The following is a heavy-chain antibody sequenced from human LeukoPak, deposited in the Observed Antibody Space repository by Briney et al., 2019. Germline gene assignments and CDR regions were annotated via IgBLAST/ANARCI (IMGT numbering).Heavy chain of an antibody. D-gene: IGHD4-17*01. CDR2: INHSGST. V-gene: IGHV4-34*01. J-gene: IGHJ4*02. CDR3: ARDFGYGDYFFDD. Sequence: PSETLSLTCAVYGGPFSGYYWSWIRQPPGKGLEWIGEINHSGSTNYNPSLKSRVTISVDTSKNQFSLKLSSVTAADTAVYYCARDFGYGDYFFDDWGQGTLVTVSS. CDR1: GGPFSGYY.